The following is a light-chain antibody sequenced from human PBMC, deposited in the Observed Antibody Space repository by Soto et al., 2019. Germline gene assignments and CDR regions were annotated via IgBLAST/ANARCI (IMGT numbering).Light chain of an antibody. V-gene: IGLV1-40*01. CDR3: QSYDSSLNV. Sequence: QSVLTQPPSVSGAPGQRVTISCTGSSSKIGAGYDVHWYQQLPGTAPKLLIYGNSNRPSGVPDRFSGSKSGTSASLAITGLQAEDEADYYCQSYDSSLNVFGGGTKLTVL. CDR1: SSKIGAGYD. CDR2: GNS. J-gene: IGLJ3*02.